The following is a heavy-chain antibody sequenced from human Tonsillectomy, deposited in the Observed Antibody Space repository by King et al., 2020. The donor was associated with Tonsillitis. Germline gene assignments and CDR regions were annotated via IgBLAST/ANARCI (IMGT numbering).Heavy chain of an antibody. D-gene: IGHD5-24*01. V-gene: IGHV3-30*18. J-gene: IGHJ6*03. CDR3: AKVTGYNFRDHMDL. CDR1: GFSFSNHG. Sequence: QLVQSGGGVVQPGRSLKLSCAASGFSFSNHGIHWVRQAPGKRPEWVAVISYDGDDRFYADSVKGRFTISRDNSKNTLFLQMHSLRAEDTAVYYCAKVTGYNFRDHMDLWGRGPTDPVPS. CDR2: ISYDGDDR.